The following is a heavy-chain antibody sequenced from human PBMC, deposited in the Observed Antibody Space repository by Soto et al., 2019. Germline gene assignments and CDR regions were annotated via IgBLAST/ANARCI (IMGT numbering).Heavy chain of an antibody. J-gene: IGHJ2*01. Sequence: KPSETLSLTCTVSGGSISSYYWSWIRQPPGKGLEWIGYIYYSGSTNYNPSLKSRVTISVDTSKNQFSLKLSSVTAADTAVYYCAREGELLWYFDLWGRGTLVTVSS. CDR2: IYYSGST. V-gene: IGHV4-59*12. D-gene: IGHD1-26*01. CDR1: GGSISSYY. CDR3: AREGELLWYFDL.